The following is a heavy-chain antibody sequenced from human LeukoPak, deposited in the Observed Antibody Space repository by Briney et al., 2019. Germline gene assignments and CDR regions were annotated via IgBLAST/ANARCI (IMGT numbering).Heavy chain of an antibody. CDR3: AKSGRYCSGSSCYQEASLDY. Sequence: GGSLRLSCAASGFTFSTYGMHWVRQAPGKGLEWVSGISGGPVSTSYADSVKGRFTISRDNSKNMLYMKMNSLRVEDTAVYYCAKSGRYCSGSSCYQEASLDYWGQGTLVTVSS. J-gene: IGHJ4*02. D-gene: IGHD2-15*01. V-gene: IGHV3-23*01. CDR2: ISGGPVST. CDR1: GFTFSTYG.